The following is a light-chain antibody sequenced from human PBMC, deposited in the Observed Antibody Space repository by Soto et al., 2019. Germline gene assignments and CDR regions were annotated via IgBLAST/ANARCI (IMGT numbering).Light chain of an antibody. CDR3: QQYGSSPRT. J-gene: IGKJ1*01. Sequence: EIVLTQSPGTLSLSPGETATLSFMASQSVSSSYLAWYQQKPGQAPRLLIYGASSRATGIPDRFSGSGSGTDFTLTISRLEPEDFAVYYCQQYGSSPRTFGQGTKVDIK. CDR2: GAS. V-gene: IGKV3-20*01. CDR1: QSVSSSY.